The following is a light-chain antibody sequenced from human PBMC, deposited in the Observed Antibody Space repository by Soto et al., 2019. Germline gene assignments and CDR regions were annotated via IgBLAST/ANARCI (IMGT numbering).Light chain of an antibody. J-gene: IGKJ1*01. Sequence: EIVLTQSPATLSLSPGERATLSCRASQSVSSYLVWYQQKPGQAPRLLIYGASSRATGIPDRFSGSGSGTDFTLTISRLEPEDFAVYYCQQYGRTFGQGTKVDIK. V-gene: IGKV3-20*01. CDR2: GAS. CDR1: QSVSSY. CDR3: QQYGRT.